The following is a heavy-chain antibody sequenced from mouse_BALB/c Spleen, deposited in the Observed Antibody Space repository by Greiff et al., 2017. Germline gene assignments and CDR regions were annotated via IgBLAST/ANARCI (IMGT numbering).Heavy chain of an antibody. CDR3: ARRDYDAMDY. J-gene: IGHJ4*01. CDR2: IYWDDDK. V-gene: IGHV8-12*01. CDR1: GFSLSTSGMG. Sequence: QVTLKESGPGILQPSQTLSLTCSFSGFSLSTSGMGVSWIRQPSGKGLEWLAHIYWDDDKRYNPSLKSRLTISKDTSRNQVFLKITSVDTADTATYYCARRDYDAMDYWGQGTSVTVSS.